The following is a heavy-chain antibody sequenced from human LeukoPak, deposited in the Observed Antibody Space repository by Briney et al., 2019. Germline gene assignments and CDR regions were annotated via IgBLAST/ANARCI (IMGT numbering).Heavy chain of an antibody. Sequence: PGGSLRLSCAASGFTFSSFAMSWVRQAPGKGLEWVSAISGSGGSTNYADSVKGRFTISRDNSKNTLYLQMNSLRAEDTAVYYCAKDHLDWGSSFDCWGQGTLVTVSS. CDR1: GFTFSSFA. CDR3: AKDHLDWGSSFDC. D-gene: IGHD3-9*01. V-gene: IGHV3-23*01. J-gene: IGHJ4*02. CDR2: ISGSGGST.